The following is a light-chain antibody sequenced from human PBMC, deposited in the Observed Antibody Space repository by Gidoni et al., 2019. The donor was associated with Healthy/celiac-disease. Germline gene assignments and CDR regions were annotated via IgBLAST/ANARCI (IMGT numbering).Light chain of an antibody. CDR1: QDISNY. Sequence: DIQMTQSPSSLSASVGDRVTITCQASQDISNYLNWYQQKPGKAPKLLIYDASTLETGVPSRFSGSGSGTDFTFTISSLQPEDIATYYCQHYDNLPPTFGQGTKVEIK. J-gene: IGKJ1*01. CDR2: DAS. V-gene: IGKV1-33*01. CDR3: QHYDNLPPT.